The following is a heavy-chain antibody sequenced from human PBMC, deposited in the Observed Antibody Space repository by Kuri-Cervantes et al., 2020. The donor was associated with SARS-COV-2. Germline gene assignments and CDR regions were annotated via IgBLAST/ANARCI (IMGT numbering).Heavy chain of an antibody. V-gene: IGHV1-69*13. Sequence: SVKVSCKASGYTFTGYYMHWVRQAPGQGLEWMGGIIPIFGTANYAQKFQGRVTITADESMSTAYMELSSLRSEDTAVYYCARGVGREMLDRASFDYWGQGTLVTVSS. J-gene: IGHJ4*02. CDR2: IIPIFGTA. D-gene: IGHD5-24*01. CDR1: GYTFTGYY. CDR3: ARGVGREMLDRASFDY.